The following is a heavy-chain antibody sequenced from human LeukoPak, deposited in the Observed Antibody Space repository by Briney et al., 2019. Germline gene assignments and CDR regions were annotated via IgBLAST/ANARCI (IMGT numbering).Heavy chain of an antibody. J-gene: IGHJ4*02. CDR2: IYYSGST. CDR3: ARGNSGYSSLYYFDY. Sequence: PSETLSLTCTVSGGSISSYYRSWIRQPPGKGLEWIGYIYYSGSTNYNPSLKSRVTISVDTSKNQFSLKLSSVTAADTAVYYCARGNSGYSSLYYFDYWGQGTLVTASS. V-gene: IGHV4-59*01. D-gene: IGHD5-18*01. CDR1: GGSISSYY.